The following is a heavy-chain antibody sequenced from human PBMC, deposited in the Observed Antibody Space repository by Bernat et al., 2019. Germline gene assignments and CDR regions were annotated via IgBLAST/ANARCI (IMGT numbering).Heavy chain of an antibody. Sequence: QVQLVESGGGVVQPGRSLRLSCAASGFTFSSYGMHWVRQAPGKGLEWLAVIWYDGSNKYYADSVKGRFTSSRENSKNTLYLQMNSLRAEDTAVYYCAREREGLWFGTFDYWGQGTLVTVSS. CDR3: AREREGLWFGTFDY. J-gene: IGHJ4*02. CDR1: GFTFSSYG. V-gene: IGHV3-33*01. D-gene: IGHD3-10*01. CDR2: IWYDGSNK.